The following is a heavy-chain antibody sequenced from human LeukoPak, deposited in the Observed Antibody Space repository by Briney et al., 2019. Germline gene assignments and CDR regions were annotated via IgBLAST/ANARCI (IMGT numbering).Heavy chain of an antibody. D-gene: IGHD4-23*01. Sequence: GASVKVSCKTSGYTFTDYYMHWVRQAPGQGLEWMGWINPNSGGTNYAQKFQGRVTMTRDTSISTAYMELSSLRSDETAVYYCARDNSVEDTAWWFDPWGQGTLVTVSS. CDR1: GYTFTDYY. CDR2: INPNSGGT. J-gene: IGHJ5*02. CDR3: ARDNSVEDTAWWFDP. V-gene: IGHV1-2*02.